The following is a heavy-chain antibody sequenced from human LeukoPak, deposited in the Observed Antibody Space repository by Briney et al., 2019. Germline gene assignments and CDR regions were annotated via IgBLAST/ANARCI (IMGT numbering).Heavy chain of an antibody. CDR3: ARANSGIVGATTVDY. CDR2: IIPILSIA. V-gene: IGHV1-69*04. CDR1: GGTFSSYA. D-gene: IGHD1-26*01. J-gene: IGHJ4*02. Sequence: ASVKVSCKASGGTFSSYAISWVREAPGQGLEWMGRIIPILSIANYAQKFQGRVTITADKSTSTAYMELSSLRSEDTAVYYCARANSGIVGATTVDYWGQGTLVTVSS.